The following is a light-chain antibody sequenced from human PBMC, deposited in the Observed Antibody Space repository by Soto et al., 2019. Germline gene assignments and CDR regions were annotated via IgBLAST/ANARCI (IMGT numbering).Light chain of an antibody. V-gene: IGKV1-39*01. CDR2: ATS. Sequence: DIQMTQSPSSLSASVGDRVTFHCRASHNITSFLNWYQQKTGKAPHALIYATSGLHRGVPSRFSGSGSGTDFTLTIGSLQPEDFATYFCQQSYSTPRTFGQGTRLEIK. CDR3: QQSYSTPRT. J-gene: IGKJ2*01. CDR1: HNITSF.